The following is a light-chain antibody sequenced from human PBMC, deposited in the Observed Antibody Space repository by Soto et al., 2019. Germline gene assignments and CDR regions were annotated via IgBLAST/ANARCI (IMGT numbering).Light chain of an antibody. CDR3: QQYGSSPYT. CDR2: GAS. J-gene: IGKJ2*01. CDR1: QSVSSSY. V-gene: IGKV3-20*01. Sequence: EIVLTQSPGTLSLSPGERATLSCRASQSVSSSYLAWYQQKPGQAPRLLIYGASSRATGIPDRFSGSGSGTDFSLTISRLEHEDGAVFYCQQYGSSPYTFGQGTKLEIK.